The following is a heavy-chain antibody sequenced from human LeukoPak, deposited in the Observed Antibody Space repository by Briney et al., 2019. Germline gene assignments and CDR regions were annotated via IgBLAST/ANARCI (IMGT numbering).Heavy chain of an antibody. V-gene: IGHV4-59*11. D-gene: IGHD3-3*01. CDR2: IYYSGST. CDR1: GGSISSHY. CDR3: ARVFWSGYYTDYYYYMDV. Sequence: SETLSLTCTVSGGSISSHYWSWIRQPPGKGLEWIGYIYYSGSTNYNPSLKSRVTISVDTSKNQFSLKLSSVTAADTAVYYCARVFWSGYYTDYYYYMDVWGKGTTVTVSS. J-gene: IGHJ6*03.